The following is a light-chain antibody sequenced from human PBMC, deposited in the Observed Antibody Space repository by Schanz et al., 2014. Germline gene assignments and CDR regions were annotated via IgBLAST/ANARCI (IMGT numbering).Light chain of an antibody. V-gene: IGLV2-8*01. CDR3: SSYTNRRTAIV. J-gene: IGLJ3*02. CDR1: SSDVGNYNF. Sequence: QSALTQPPSASGSPGQSVTISCTGTSSDVGNYNFVSWYQHHPGKAPKLMIYEVSKRPSGVPDRFSGSKSGNTASLTVSGLQAEDEADYYCSSYTNRRTAIVFGGGTKLTVL. CDR2: EVS.